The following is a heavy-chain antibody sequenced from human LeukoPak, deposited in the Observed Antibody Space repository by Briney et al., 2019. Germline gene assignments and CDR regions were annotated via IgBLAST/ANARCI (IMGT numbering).Heavy chain of an antibody. D-gene: IGHD4-23*01. V-gene: IGHV3-30*04. CDR2: ISNDGTKT. CDR1: RFTFYSYA. Sequence: GGSLRLSCVASRFTFYSYAMHWVRQAPGKGLEWVAVISNDGTKTYYSDSVKGRFTSSRDNSKNTLYLQMNNLRPEDTAMYYCARVRRWELRDAFDIWGQGTLVSVSS. CDR3: ARVRRWELRDAFDI. J-gene: IGHJ3*02.